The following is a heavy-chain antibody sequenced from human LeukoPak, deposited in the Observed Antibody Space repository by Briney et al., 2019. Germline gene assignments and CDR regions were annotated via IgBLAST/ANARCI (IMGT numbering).Heavy chain of an antibody. Sequence: GGSLRLSCAASGFTFFSYTMNWVRQAPGKGLEWVSSISSSSSYIYYADSVKGRFTISRDNAKNSLYLQMNSLRAEDTAVYYCASGEGRRIQWRHHDWGQGTLVTVSS. J-gene: IGHJ4*02. V-gene: IGHV3-21*01. D-gene: IGHD6-19*01. CDR1: GFTFFSYT. CDR3: ASGEGRRIQWRHHD. CDR2: ISSSSSYI.